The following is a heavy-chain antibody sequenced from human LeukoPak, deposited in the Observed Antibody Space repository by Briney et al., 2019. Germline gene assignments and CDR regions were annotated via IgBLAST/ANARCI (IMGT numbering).Heavy chain of an antibody. Sequence: PGGSLRLSCAASGFTFSSYAMIWLRQAPGKGLEWVSAISGSGGSTYYADSVKGRFTISRDNSKNTLYLQMNSLRAEDTAVYYCAKVPAGSYYDRPRGVDWFDPWGPGTLVTVSS. CDR1: GFTFSSYA. CDR2: ISGSGGST. J-gene: IGHJ5*02. D-gene: IGHD3-22*01. CDR3: AKVPAGSYYDRPRGVDWFDP. V-gene: IGHV3-23*01.